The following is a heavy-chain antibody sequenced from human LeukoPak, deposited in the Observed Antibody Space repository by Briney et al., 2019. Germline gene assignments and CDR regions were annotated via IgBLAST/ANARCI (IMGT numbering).Heavy chain of an antibody. Sequence: GGSLRLSCAASGFTFSSYSMNWVRQAPGKGLEWISYISRSSSTIYYADSVKGRFTISRDNAKNSLYLQMNSLRAEDTAVYYCAREYSYGYGGLDYWGQGTLVTVSS. D-gene: IGHD5-18*01. CDR2: ISRSSSTI. J-gene: IGHJ4*02. CDR3: AREYSYGYGGLDY. V-gene: IGHV3-48*01. CDR1: GFTFSSYS.